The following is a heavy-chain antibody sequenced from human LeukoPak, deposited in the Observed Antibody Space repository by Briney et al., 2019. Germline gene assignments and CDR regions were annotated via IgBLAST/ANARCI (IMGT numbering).Heavy chain of an antibody. Sequence: ASVKVSCKASGYTFTSYAMHWVRQAPGQRLEWMGWINAGNGNTKYSEKFQGRVTITRDTSASTAYMELSSLRSEDTAVYYCARGRYSSGWSYYFDYWGQGTLVTVSS. CDR1: GYTFTSYA. V-gene: IGHV1-3*01. CDR2: INAGNGNT. J-gene: IGHJ4*02. D-gene: IGHD6-19*01. CDR3: ARGRYSSGWSYYFDY.